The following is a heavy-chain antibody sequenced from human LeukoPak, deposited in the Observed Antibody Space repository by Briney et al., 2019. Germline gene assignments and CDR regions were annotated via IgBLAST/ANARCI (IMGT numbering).Heavy chain of an antibody. CDR1: GYSISRTNW. J-gene: IGHJ4*02. CDR2: IYYSGST. Sequence: SETLSLTCTVSGYSISRTNWWGWIRQPPGKGLEWIGYIYYSGSTYYNPSLKSRVTMSVDTSKNQFSLKLSSVTAVDTAVYYCAKKISGMYYFDYWGQGTLVTAST. V-gene: IGHV4-28*01. CDR3: AKKISGMYYFDY.